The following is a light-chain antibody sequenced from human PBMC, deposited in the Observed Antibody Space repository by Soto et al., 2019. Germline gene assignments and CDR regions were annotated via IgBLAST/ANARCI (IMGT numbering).Light chain of an antibody. CDR1: QTISSW. V-gene: IGKV1-5*03. Sequence: DIQMTQSPSSLSGSVGDRVTIICRASQTISSWLAWYQQKPGKAPKLLIYKASTLKSGVPSRFSGSGSGTEVTLTISSLQPEDFATYYCQHYNSYSEAFGQGTKVDI. CDR2: KAS. J-gene: IGKJ1*01. CDR3: QHYNSYSEA.